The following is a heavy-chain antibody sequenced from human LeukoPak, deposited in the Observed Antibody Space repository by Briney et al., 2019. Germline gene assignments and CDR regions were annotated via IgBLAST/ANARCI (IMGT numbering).Heavy chain of an antibody. CDR1: GFTFDDYA. J-gene: IGHJ5*02. CDR3: ARYYGDYAGNWFDP. D-gene: IGHD4-17*01. Sequence: SGGSLRLSCAASGFTFDDYAMHWVRQAPGKGLEWVSGISWNSGSIGYGNSVKGRFTISRDNSKNTLYLQMNSLRAEDTAVYYCARYYGDYAGNWFDPWGQGTLVTVSS. V-gene: IGHV3-9*01. CDR2: ISWNSGSI.